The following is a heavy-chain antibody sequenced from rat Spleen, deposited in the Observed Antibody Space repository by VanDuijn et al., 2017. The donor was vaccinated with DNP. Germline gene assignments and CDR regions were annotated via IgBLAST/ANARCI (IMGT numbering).Heavy chain of an antibody. V-gene: IGHV2S8*01. CDR1: GFSLTSYG. CDR3: ARDRESTGIRTWYFDF. Sequence: QVQLKESGLGLVQPSRTLSLTCTVSGFSLTSYGVSWVRQPPGKGLEWIAAISSGGSTYYNSVFKSRLSISRDTVKSQVFLKRSNLQTEDTVIYFCARDRESTGIRTWYFDFWGPGTMVTVSS. J-gene: IGHJ1*01. CDR2: ISSGGST. D-gene: IGHD1-4*01.